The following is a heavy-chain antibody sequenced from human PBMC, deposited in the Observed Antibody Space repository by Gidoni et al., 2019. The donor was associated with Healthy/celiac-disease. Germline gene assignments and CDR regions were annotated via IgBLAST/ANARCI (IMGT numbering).Heavy chain of an antibody. CDR1: GGTFSSDA. V-gene: IGHV1-69*06. J-gene: IGHJ4*02. CDR3: ARLIYYDILTGYQEFDY. Sequence: QVQLVKSGAEVKKPGSSVKVSCKASGGTFSSDAIRWVRQAPGQGLEWMGGIIPFFGTANYAQKFQGRVTIPAYKSTSTAYMELRSLRSEDTAVYYCARLIYYDILTGYQEFDYWGQGTLVTVSS. CDR2: IIPFFGTA. D-gene: IGHD3-9*01.